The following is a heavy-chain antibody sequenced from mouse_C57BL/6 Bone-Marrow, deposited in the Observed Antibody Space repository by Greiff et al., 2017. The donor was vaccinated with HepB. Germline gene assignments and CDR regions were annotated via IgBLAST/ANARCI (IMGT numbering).Heavy chain of an antibody. D-gene: IGHD1-1*01. CDR3: ARTTVVSPSMDY. V-gene: IGHV5-17*01. CDR1: GFTFSDYG. CDR2: ISSGSSTI. Sequence: EVQGVESGGGLVKPGGSLKLSCAASGFTFSDYGMHWVRQAPEKGLEWVAYISSGSSTIYYADTVEGRFTISRDNAKNTLFLQMTSLRSEDTAMYYCARTTVVSPSMDYWGQGTSVTVSS. J-gene: IGHJ4*01.